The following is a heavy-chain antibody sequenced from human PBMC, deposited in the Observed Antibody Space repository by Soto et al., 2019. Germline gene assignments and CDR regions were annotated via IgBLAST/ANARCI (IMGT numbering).Heavy chain of an antibody. V-gene: IGHV1-2*02. CDR3: ARSSFSYGYFDY. CDR2: INPNSGGT. Sequence: ASVKVSCKXSGYTFTGYYMHWVRQAPGQGLEWMGWINPNSGGTNYAQKFQGRVTMTRDTSISTAYMELSRLRSDDTAVYYCARSSFSYGYFDYWGQGTLVTVSS. CDR1: GYTFTGYY. J-gene: IGHJ4*02. D-gene: IGHD5-18*01.